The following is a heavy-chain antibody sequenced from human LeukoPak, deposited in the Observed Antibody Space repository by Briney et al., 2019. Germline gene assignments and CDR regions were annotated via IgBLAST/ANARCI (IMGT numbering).Heavy chain of an antibody. V-gene: IGHV3-48*01. D-gene: IGHD1-14*01. CDR1: GFTFSSYS. Sequence: PGGSLRLSCAASGFTFSSYSMNWVRQAPGKGLEWVSYISSSSSTIYYADSVKGRFTISRDNAKNSLYLKMNSLTAEDTAVYYCARDSGIWYFDLWGRGTLVTVSS. J-gene: IGHJ2*01. CDR3: ARDSGIWYFDL. CDR2: ISSSSSTI.